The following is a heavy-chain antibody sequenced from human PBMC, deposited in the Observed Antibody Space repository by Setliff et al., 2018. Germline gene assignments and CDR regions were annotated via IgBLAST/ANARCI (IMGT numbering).Heavy chain of an antibody. D-gene: IGHD3-22*01. J-gene: IGHJ3*02. CDR3: ARDRKEVVISPSQAAFGI. CDR2: INPSSGKT. V-gene: IGHV1-8*02. CDR1: GYTFNNYD. Sequence: ASVKVSCKASGYTFNNYDINWVRQAPGQGLEWMGWINPSSGKTGYALNSQGRVTMTKNTSIATAYMDLSGLMSEDTAVYYCARDRKEVVISPSQAAFGIWGQGTMVTVSS.